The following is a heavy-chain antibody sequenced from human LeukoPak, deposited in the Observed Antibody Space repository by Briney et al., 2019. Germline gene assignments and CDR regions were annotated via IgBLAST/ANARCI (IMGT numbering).Heavy chain of an antibody. CDR3: ASTLAVAGTRDY. V-gene: IGHV1-8*01. CDR1: GYTFTSYD. Sequence: ASVKVSCKASGYTFTSYDINWVRQAPGQGLEWMGWMNPNSGNTGYAQKFQGRVTMTRNTSISTAYMELSSLRSEDTAVYYCASTLAVAGTRDYWGQGTLVTVSS. CDR2: MNPNSGNT. D-gene: IGHD6-19*01. J-gene: IGHJ4*02.